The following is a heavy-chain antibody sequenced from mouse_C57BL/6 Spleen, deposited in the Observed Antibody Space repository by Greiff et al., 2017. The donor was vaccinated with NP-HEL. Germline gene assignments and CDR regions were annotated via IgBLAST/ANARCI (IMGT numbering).Heavy chain of an antibody. V-gene: IGHV5-4*01. CDR2: ISDGGSYT. J-gene: IGHJ1*03. Sequence: EVKLVESGGGLVKPGGSLKLSCAASGFTFSSYAVSWVRQTPEKRLEWVATISDGGSYTYYPDNVKGRFTISRDNAKNNLYLQMSHLKSEDTAMYYCARDLWDPYWYFDVWGTGTTVTVSS. D-gene: IGHD4-1*01. CDR3: ARDLWDPYWYFDV. CDR1: GFTFSSYA.